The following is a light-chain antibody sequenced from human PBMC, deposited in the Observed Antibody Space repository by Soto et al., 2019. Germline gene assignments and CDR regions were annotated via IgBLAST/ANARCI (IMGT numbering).Light chain of an antibody. Sequence: QSVLTQPPSASGSPGQSVAISCTGTSSDVGGYNYVSWYQQHPGKAPKLMIYDVSKRPSGVPDRFSGSKSGNTASLTVTGLQAEDEADYYCSSYAGTHIVFGTGTNVTVL. CDR3: SSYAGTHIV. CDR1: SSDVGGYNY. CDR2: DVS. V-gene: IGLV2-8*01. J-gene: IGLJ1*01.